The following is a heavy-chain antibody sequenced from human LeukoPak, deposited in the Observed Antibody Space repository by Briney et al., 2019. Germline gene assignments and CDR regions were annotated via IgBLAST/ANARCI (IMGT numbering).Heavy chain of an antibody. CDR2: IYTSGST. Sequence: SETLSLTCTVSGGSISSYYWSWIRQPAGKGLEWIGRIYTSGSTNYNPSLKSRVTMSVDTSKNQFSLKLSSVTAADTAVYYCARDLGIAARPGWFDPWSQGTLVTVSS. CDR1: GGSISSYY. J-gene: IGHJ5*02. CDR3: ARDLGIAARPGWFDP. D-gene: IGHD6-6*01. V-gene: IGHV4-4*07.